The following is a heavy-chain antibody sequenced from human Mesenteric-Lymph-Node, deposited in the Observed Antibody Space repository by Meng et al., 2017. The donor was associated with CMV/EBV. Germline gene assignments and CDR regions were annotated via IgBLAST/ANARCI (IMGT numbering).Heavy chain of an antibody. V-gene: IGHV1-2*06. Sequence: QVQXXQSRAEXGKPGXSVLVSCKASGYTFTDFYIHWVGXXPGQGXXWMGRINPNSGVSXYAQNXXXXVTXXXDTSNXQSYMKLXXXTSXXXAVXXXXXDNVNPEGFDPWGQGTLVTVSS. CDR1: GYTFTDFY. CDR3: XXDNVNPEGFDP. D-gene: IGHD2/OR15-2a*01. J-gene: IGHJ5*02. CDR2: INPNSGVS.